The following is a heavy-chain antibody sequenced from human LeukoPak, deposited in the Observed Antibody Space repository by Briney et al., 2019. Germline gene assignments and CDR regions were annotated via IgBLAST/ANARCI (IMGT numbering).Heavy chain of an antibody. Sequence: GGSLRLSCAASGFTFSSYGMHWVRQAPGKGLEWVAFIRYDGSNKYYADSAKGRFTISRDNSKNTLYLQMNSLRAEDTAVYYCAKDQARIVVVPAVDYWGQGTLVTVSS. J-gene: IGHJ4*02. CDR3: AKDQARIVVVPAVDY. CDR2: IRYDGSNK. D-gene: IGHD2-2*01. V-gene: IGHV3-30*02. CDR1: GFTFSSYG.